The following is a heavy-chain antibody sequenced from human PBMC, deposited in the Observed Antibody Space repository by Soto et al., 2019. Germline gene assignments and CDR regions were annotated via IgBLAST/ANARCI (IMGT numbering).Heavy chain of an antibody. D-gene: IGHD3-10*01. Sequence: QLQLQESGPGLVKPSETLSLTCTVSGGSISSSRYYWGWIRQPPGKGLEWIGRISYSGSTYYNPPLKSRVTISVDTSKNQFSLKLSSVTAADTAVYYCTNSNWFDPWGQGTLVTVSS. CDR3: TNSNWFDP. V-gene: IGHV4-39*01. CDR2: ISYSGST. J-gene: IGHJ5*02. CDR1: GGSISSSRYY.